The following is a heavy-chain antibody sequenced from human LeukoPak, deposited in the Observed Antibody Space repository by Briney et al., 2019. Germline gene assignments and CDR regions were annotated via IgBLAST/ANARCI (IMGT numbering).Heavy chain of an antibody. J-gene: IGHJ4*02. CDR1: GGSISSGSYY. D-gene: IGHD4-17*01. CDR2: IYYSGST. Sequence: SQTLSLTRTVSGGSISSGSYYWSWIRQPAGKGLEWIGSIYYSGSTYYNPSLKSRVTISVDTSKNQFSLKLSSVTAADTAVYYCARQTKVQTTFDYWGQGTLVTVSS. CDR3: ARQTKVQTTFDY. V-gene: IGHV4-39*01.